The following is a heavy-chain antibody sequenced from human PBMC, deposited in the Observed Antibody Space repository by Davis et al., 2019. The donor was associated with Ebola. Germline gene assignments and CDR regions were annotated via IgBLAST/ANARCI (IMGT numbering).Heavy chain of an antibody. D-gene: IGHD3-22*01. CDR2: ISWDGRST. V-gene: IGHV3-43D*03. Sequence: GESLKISCAASGFVFRNYVMSWVRQAPGKGLEWVSLISWDGRSTAYADSVRGRFSISRDNSKKFLFLQMNGLRAEDTALYYCTAYDSTFRNYWGQGTLVTVSS. CDR3: TAYDSTFRNY. J-gene: IGHJ4*02. CDR1: GFVFRNYV.